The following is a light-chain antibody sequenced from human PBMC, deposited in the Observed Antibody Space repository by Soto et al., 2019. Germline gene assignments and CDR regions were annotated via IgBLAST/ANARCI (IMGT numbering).Light chain of an antibody. CDR1: QSVSSNY. Sequence: IVLTQSPDTLSFSPGEIATLSCRASQSVSSNYLAWYQQKPGQAPKVLIYDASNRATGIPARFSGSGSGTDFTLTISSLEPEDFAVYYCQQRSNWPRTFGQGTKVDIK. V-gene: IGKV3D-20*02. J-gene: IGKJ1*01. CDR3: QQRSNWPRT. CDR2: DAS.